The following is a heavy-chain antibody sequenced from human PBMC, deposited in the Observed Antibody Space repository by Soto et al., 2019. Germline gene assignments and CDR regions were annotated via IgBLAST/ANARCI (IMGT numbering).Heavy chain of an antibody. CDR1: GYSFTSYW. Sequence: PGESLKISCKGSGYSFTSYWIGWVRQMPGKGLEWMGIIYPGDSDTRYSPSFQGQVTISADKSISTAYLQWSSLKASDTAMYYCASHSPFHCSSTSCPAARNYYYGMDVWGRGTTVTVSS. D-gene: IGHD2-2*01. J-gene: IGHJ6*02. CDR3: ASHSPFHCSSTSCPAARNYYYGMDV. V-gene: IGHV5-51*01. CDR2: IYPGDSDT.